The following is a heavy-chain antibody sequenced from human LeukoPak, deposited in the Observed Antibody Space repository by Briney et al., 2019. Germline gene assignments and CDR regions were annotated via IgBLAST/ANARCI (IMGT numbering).Heavy chain of an antibody. Sequence: SETLSLTCTVSGGSVSSGSYYWSWIRQPPGKGLEWIGYIYYSGSTYYNPSLKSRVTISVDTSKNQFSLKLSSVTAADTAVYYCARDWEYYDSSGSHGPNDAFDIWGQGTMVTVSS. CDR2: IYYSGST. CDR3: ARDWEYYDSSGSHGPNDAFDI. J-gene: IGHJ3*02. D-gene: IGHD3-22*01. CDR1: GGSVSSGSYY. V-gene: IGHV4-61*01.